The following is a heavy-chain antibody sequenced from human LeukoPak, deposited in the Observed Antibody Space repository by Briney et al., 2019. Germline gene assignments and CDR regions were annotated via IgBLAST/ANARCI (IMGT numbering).Heavy chain of an antibody. D-gene: IGHD3-9*01. J-gene: IGHJ5*02. CDR1: GGSISSSSYY. Sequence: SETLSLTCTVSGGSISSSSYYWSWIRQPPGKGLEWIGYIYYSGSTNYNPSLKSRVTISVHTSKNQFSLKLSSVTAADTAVYYCARLTGYSSESWFDPWGQGTLVTVSS. V-gene: IGHV4-61*01. CDR3: ARLTGYSSESWFDP. CDR2: IYYSGST.